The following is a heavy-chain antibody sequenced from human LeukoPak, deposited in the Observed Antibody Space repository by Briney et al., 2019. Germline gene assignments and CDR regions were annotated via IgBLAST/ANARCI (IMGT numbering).Heavy chain of an antibody. CDR3: AIVWSGYQNWFDP. D-gene: IGHD3-3*01. Sequence: ASVKVSCKASGYTFTGYYMHWVRQAPGQGLEWMGWINPNCGGTNYAQKFQGRVTMTRDTSISTAYMELSRLRSDDTAVYYCAIVWSGYQNWFDPWGQGTLVTVSS. CDR1: GYTFTGYY. J-gene: IGHJ5*02. CDR2: INPNCGGT. V-gene: IGHV1-2*02.